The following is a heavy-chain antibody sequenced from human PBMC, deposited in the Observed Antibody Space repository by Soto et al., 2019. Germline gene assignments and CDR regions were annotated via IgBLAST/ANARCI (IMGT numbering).Heavy chain of an antibody. Sequence: ASVKVSCKASGYTFTSYGISWVRQAPGQGREGMGWISAYNGNTNYAQKLQGRGTMTTDTSTSTAYMKLRTLRSDDTAVYYCARDLEPTRYYYDSSGYRPTIDYWGQGTLVTVSS. CDR1: GYTFTSYG. J-gene: IGHJ4*02. CDR3: ARDLEPTRYYYDSSGYRPTIDY. CDR2: ISAYNGNT. D-gene: IGHD3-22*01. V-gene: IGHV1-18*04.